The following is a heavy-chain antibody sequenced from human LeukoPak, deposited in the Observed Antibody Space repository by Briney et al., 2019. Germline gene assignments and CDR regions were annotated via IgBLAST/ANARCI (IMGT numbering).Heavy chain of an antibody. J-gene: IGHJ3*02. V-gene: IGHV4-4*02. Sequence: SGTLSLTCAVSGGSISSSNWWSWVRQPPGKGLEWIGEIYHSGSTNYNPSLKSRVTISVDKSKNQFSLKLCSVTAADTAVYYCATPGIAAAFAFDIWGQGTMVTVSS. CDR2: IYHSGST. CDR1: GGSISSSNW. D-gene: IGHD6-13*01. CDR3: ATPGIAAAFAFDI.